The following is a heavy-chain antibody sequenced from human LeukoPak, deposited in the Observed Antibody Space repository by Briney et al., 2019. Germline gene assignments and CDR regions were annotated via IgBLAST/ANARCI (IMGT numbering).Heavy chain of an antibody. D-gene: IGHD3-16*01. CDR1: GFTFRTYW. Sequence: QTGGSLRLSCAVSGFTFRTYWMHWVRQVPGEGLVWVSRINEDGSITSYADSATGRFTISRDNAQNTLYLQMNSLSAEDTAVYYCGRDLGGRWSYWGQGALVTVSS. V-gene: IGHV3-74*01. CDR3: GRDLGGRWSY. J-gene: IGHJ4*02. CDR2: INEDGSIT.